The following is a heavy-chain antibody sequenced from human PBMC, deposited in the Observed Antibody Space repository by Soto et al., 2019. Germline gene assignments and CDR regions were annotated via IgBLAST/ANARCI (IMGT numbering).Heavy chain of an antibody. J-gene: IGHJ4*02. CDR2: ISGSGGST. CDR3: AKSFGEWLTTVVDY. CDR1: RFTFSSYA. Sequence: GGSLRLSCAASRFTFSSYAMSWVRQAPGKGLEWVSAISGSGGSTYYADSVKGRFTISRDNSKNTLYLQMNSLRAEDTAVYYCAKSFGEWLTTVVDYWGQGTLVTVSS. V-gene: IGHV3-23*01. D-gene: IGHD3-10*01.